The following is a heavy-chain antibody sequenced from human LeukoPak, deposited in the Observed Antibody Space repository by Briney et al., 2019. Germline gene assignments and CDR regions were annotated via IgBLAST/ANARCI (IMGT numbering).Heavy chain of an antibody. J-gene: IGHJ4*02. CDR2: ISWNSGSI. V-gene: IGHV3-9*01. D-gene: IGHD6-19*01. CDR3: AKGAYSSGWYYFDY. CDR1: GFTFDDYA. Sequence: GGSLRLSCAASGFTFDDYAMHWVGQAPGKGLEWVSGISWNSGSIGYADSVKGRFTISRDNAKNSLYLQMNSLRAEDTALYYCAKGAYSSGWYYFDYWGQGTLVTVSS.